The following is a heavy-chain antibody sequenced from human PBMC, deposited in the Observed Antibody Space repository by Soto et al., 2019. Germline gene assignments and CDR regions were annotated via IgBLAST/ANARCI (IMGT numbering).Heavy chain of an antibody. CDR3: AKDEGVGATLGLPDY. D-gene: IGHD1-26*01. J-gene: IGHJ4*02. CDR2: ISNDGSRK. CDR1: GLSFSCCA. V-gene: IGHV3-30*18. Sequence: QVQLVESGGGVVQPGRSLRLSCAASGLSFSCCAMHWVRQAPGKGLEWVAIISNDGSRKYYADSVKGRFTISRDNSKNTLYLQMDSLRAEDTAVYYCAKDEGVGATLGLPDYWGQGTLVTVSS.